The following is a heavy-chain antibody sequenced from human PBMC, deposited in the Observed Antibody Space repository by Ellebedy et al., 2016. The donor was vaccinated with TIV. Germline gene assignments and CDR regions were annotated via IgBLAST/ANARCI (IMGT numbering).Heavy chain of an antibody. CDR3: AREGAYGDYSPGQYGMDV. CDR2: IYQDGSEK. CDR1: GFTFSSYW. Sequence: GESLKISCAVSGFTFSSYWMSWVRQAPGKGLEWVANIYQDGSEKHYADSVKGRFTISRDNAKNSLYLQMNSLRVEDTAVYYCAREGAYGDYSPGQYGMDVWGQGTTVTVS. D-gene: IGHD4-17*01. V-gene: IGHV3-7*03. J-gene: IGHJ6*02.